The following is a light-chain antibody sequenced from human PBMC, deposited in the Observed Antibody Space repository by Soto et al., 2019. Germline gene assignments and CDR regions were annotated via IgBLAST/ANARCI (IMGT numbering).Light chain of an antibody. J-gene: IGKJ3*01. CDR1: PGISSY. Sequence: DIQLTQSPSFLSASVGDRVTITCRASPGISSYLAWYQQRPGKAPKLLIYGASSLQSGVPSRFSGSGSGTDFTLTISSLQPEDSATYYCQQLNSYPITFGPGTKVVIK. V-gene: IGKV1-9*01. CDR3: QQLNSYPIT. CDR2: GAS.